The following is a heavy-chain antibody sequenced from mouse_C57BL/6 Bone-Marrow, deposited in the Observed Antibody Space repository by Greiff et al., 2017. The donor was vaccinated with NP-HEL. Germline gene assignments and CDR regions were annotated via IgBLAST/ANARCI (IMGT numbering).Heavy chain of an antibody. CDR3: ARSRVVALYWYFDV. CDR2: IYPRSGNT. CDR1: GYTFTSYG. J-gene: IGHJ1*03. V-gene: IGHV1-81*01. Sequence: QVQLQQSGAELARPGASVKLSCKASGYTFTSYGISWVKQRTGQGLEWIGEIYPRSGNTYYNEKFKGKATLTADKSSSTAYMELRSLTSEDSAVYFCARSRVVALYWYFDVWGTGTTVTVSS. D-gene: IGHD1-1*01.